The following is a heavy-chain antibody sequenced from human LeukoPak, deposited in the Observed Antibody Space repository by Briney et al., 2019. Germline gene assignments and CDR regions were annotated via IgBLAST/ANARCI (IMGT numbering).Heavy chain of an antibody. D-gene: IGHD6-25*01. CDR3: ARVSGNYYYYGMDV. CDR1: GYTFTSYG. V-gene: IGHV1-18*01. Sequence: ASVKVSCKASGYTFTSYGISWVRQAPGQGLEWMGWISAYNGNTSYAQKLQGRVTMTTDTSTSTAYMELRSLRSDDTAVYYCARVSGNYYYYGMDVWGQGTTVTVSS. CDR2: ISAYNGNT. J-gene: IGHJ6*02.